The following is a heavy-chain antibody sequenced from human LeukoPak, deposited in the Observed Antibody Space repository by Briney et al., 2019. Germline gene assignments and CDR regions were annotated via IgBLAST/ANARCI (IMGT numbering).Heavy chain of an antibody. V-gene: IGHV3-23*01. J-gene: IGHJ4*02. D-gene: IGHD4-17*01. CDR2: ISGSGGRT. Sequence: GGSLRLSCAASGFTVSSNDMSWVRQAPGKGLEWVSSISGSGGRTYHADSVKGRFTISRDNSKNTLYLQMNSLRAEDTAVYYCATPPTVTRNYWGQGILVTVSS. CDR1: GFTVSSND. CDR3: ATPPTVTRNY.